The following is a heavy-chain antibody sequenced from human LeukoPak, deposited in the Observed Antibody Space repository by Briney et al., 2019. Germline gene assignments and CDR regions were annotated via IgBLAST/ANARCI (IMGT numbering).Heavy chain of an antibody. V-gene: IGHV3-7*03. CDR3: ARAPESFCSGGTCRYYFHS. D-gene: IGHD2-15*01. CDR2: INQIESER. Sequence: PGGSLRLSCAASGFTFSSYWMSWVPQAPGKGLEWVANINQIESERYYVDFVKGRFTISRDNAKNSLYLQMNSLRAEDTAVYYCARAPESFCSGGTCRYYFHSWGQGTLVTVSS. CDR1: GFTFSSYW. J-gene: IGHJ4*02.